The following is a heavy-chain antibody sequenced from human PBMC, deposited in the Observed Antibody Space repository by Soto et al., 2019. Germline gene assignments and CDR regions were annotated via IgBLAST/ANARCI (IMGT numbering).Heavy chain of an antibody. D-gene: IGHD4-17*01. CDR2: IWYDGSNK. CDR1: GFTFSSYG. J-gene: IGHJ4*02. CDR3: ASAMTTVTSYDY. V-gene: IGHV3-33*01. Sequence: QVQLVESGGGVVQPGRSLRLSCAASGFTFSSYGMHWVRQAPGKGLEWVAVIWYDGSNKYYADSVKGRFTISRDNSKNTLYLQMNSLRAEDTAVYYCASAMTTVTSYDYWGQGTLVTVSS.